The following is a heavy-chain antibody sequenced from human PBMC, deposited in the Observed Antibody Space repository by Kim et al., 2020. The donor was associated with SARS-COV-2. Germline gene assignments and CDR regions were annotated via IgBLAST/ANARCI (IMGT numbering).Heavy chain of an antibody. V-gene: IGHV3-33*08. CDR3: ARARVVTMVRGVIKAYYYYYGMDV. CDR1: GFTFSSYG. D-gene: IGHD3-10*01. CDR2: IWYDGSNK. Sequence: GGSLRLSCAASGFTFSSYGMHWVRQAPGKGLEWVAVIWYDGSNKYYADSVKGRFTISRDNSKNTLYLQMNSLRAEDTAVYYCARARVVTMVRGVIKAYYYYYGMDVWGQGTTVTVSS. J-gene: IGHJ6*02.